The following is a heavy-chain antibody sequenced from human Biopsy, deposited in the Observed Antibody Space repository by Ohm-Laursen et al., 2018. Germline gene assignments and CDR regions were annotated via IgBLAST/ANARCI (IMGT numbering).Heavy chain of an antibody. J-gene: IGHJ4*02. D-gene: IGHD1-26*01. CDR2: IWYDGSDQ. CDR3: ARDRREHYQFDS. Sequence: SLRLSCAASGFTLSGYTMNWVRQAPGKGLEWVALIWYDGSDQYYADSVKGRFTISRDNSKNTVYLQMNSLRAEDTAVYYCARDRREHYQFDSWGQGTRVTVSS. CDR1: GFTLSGYT. V-gene: IGHV3-33*08.